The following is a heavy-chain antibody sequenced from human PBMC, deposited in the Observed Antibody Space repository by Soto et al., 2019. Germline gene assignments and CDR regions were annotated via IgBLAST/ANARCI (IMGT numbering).Heavy chain of an antibody. CDR1: GGSISSYY. Sequence: PSEILSLTCTVSGGSISSYYWSWIRQPPGKGLEWIGYIYYSGSTTYNPSLKSRVTISVDTSKNQFSLKLSSVTAADTAVYYCARRYGDYFDYWGQGTLVTVSS. CDR2: IYYSGST. D-gene: IGHD4-17*01. CDR3: ARRYGDYFDY. V-gene: IGHV4-59*08. J-gene: IGHJ4*02.